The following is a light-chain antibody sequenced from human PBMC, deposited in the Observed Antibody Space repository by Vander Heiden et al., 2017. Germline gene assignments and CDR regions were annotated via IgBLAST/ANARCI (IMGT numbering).Light chain of an antibody. CDR1: QSISTW. J-gene: IGKJ1*01. CDR2: GAS. CDR3: QNYNSYPWT. Sequence: DIQMTQSPPTLSASVGDRVTITCRASQSISTWLAWYQQKPGKAPKFLIYGASSLETGVPSRFSGSGSGTEFTLTISSLQPDDFATYYCQNYNSYPWTFGQGTKVEIK. V-gene: IGKV1-5*03.